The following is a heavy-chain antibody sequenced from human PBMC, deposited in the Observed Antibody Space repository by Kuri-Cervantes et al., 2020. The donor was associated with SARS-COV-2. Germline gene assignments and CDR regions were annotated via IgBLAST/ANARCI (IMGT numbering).Heavy chain of an antibody. CDR1: GGSLGSGDYY. D-gene: IGHD4/OR15-4a*01. CDR3: ARDPNANHNNWFDP. CDR2: IYYSGST. V-gene: IGHV4-61*08. J-gene: IGHJ5*02. Sequence: SETLSLTCTVSGGSLGSGDYYWTWVRQPPGKGLEWIGYIYYSGSTNYNPSLESRVTISVDTSKNQFSLKLSSVTAADTAVYYCARDPNANHNNWFDPWGQGTLVTVSS.